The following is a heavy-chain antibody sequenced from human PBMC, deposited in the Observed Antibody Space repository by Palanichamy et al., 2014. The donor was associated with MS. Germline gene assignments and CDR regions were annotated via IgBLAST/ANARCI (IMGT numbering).Heavy chain of an antibody. V-gene: IGHV4-30-4*01. Sequence: QLQESGPGLVKPSQTLSLTCSVSTASFSRGDDSWELDPPAPREGPGIYWHISYTGSTYYNPSLKSRLTISLDSSDTQFSLKLNSVTAADTAVYYCARVGAGRAFDFWGRGTVVTVSS. J-gene: IGHJ4*02. D-gene: IGHD3-10*01. CDR3: ARVGAGRAFDF. CDR1: TASFSRGDDS. CDR2: ISYTGST.